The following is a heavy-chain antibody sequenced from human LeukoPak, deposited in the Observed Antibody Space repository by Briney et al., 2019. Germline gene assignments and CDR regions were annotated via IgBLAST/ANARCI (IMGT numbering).Heavy chain of an antibody. J-gene: IGHJ1*01. D-gene: IGHD4-23*01. CDR2: ITSRGDTI. CDR1: GFTFSSYE. Sequence: GGSLRLSCEASGFTFSSYEMNWVRQAPGKGLEWVSYITSRGDTIYYADSVKGRFTISRDNAKNSLYLQMNNLRAEDTAVYYCVRDRTVEFFPHWGQGTLVTVSS. CDR3: VRDRTVEFFPH. V-gene: IGHV3-48*03.